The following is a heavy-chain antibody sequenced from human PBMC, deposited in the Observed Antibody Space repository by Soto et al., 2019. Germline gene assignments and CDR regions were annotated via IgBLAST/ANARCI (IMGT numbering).Heavy chain of an antibody. CDR3: AREGDSTSCYFDY. CDR2: ISSSSSYT. V-gene: IGHV3-11*06. D-gene: IGHD2-2*01. CDR1: GFTFSDYY. J-gene: IGHJ4*02. Sequence: GGSLRLSCAASGFTFSDYYMSWIRQAPGKGLEWVSYISSSSSYTNYADSVKGRFTISRDNAKNSLYLQMNSLRAEDTAVYYCAREGDSTSCYFDYWGQGTXVTVSS.